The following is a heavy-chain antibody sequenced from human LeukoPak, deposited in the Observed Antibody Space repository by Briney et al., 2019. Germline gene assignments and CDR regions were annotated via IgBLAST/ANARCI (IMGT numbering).Heavy chain of an antibody. J-gene: IGHJ4*02. CDR1: GSSISSGVYY. CDR3: ARAIYGSGSHLEN. CDR2: IYYSGST. D-gene: IGHD3-10*01. Sequence: PSETLSLTCSVSGSSISSGVYYWSWIRQHPGKGLEWIGYIYYSGSTYYNPSLKSRVTISLDTSKNQFSLKLTSVTAADTAVYYCARAIYGSGSHLENWGQGTLVTVSS. V-gene: IGHV4-31*03.